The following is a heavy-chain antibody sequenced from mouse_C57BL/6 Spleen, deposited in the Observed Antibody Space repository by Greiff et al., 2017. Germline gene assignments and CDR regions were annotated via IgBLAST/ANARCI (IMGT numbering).Heavy chain of an antibody. J-gene: IGHJ2*01. CDR1: GYTFTDYY. Sequence: VQLQQSGPELVKPGASVKISCKASGYTFTDYYMNWVKQSPGKSLEWIGDINPNNGGTSYNQKFKGKATLSVDKSSSTAYMQLRSLTSEDSAVYYCARAKNWDGDYWGQGTTLTVSS. V-gene: IGHV1-26*01. CDR3: ARAKNWDGDY. D-gene: IGHD4-1*01. CDR2: INPNNGGT.